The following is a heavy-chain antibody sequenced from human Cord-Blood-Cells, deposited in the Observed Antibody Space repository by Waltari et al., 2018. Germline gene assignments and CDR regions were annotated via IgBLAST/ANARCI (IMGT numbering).Heavy chain of an antibody. CDR1: GGSFSGSS. CDR2: INHSGST. Sequence: QVQLQQWGAGLLTPSATLSLTCAVYGGSFSGSSWRWLRQPPGKGLEWIGEINHSGSTNYNPSLKSRVTISVDTSKNQFSLKLSSVTTADTAVYYCARSISDFWSGYYFAFDIWGQGTMVTVSS. CDR3: ARSISDFWSGYYFAFDI. V-gene: IGHV4-34*01. D-gene: IGHD3-3*01. J-gene: IGHJ3*02.